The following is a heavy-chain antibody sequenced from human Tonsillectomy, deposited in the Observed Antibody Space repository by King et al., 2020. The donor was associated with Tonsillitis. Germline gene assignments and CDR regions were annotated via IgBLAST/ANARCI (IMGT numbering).Heavy chain of an antibody. D-gene: IGHD2-2*01. Sequence: GQLVQSGGGVVQPGRSLRLSCAASGFTFSTYAIHWVRQAPGKGLAWVAVISYDGNNKYYADSVKGRFTFPRENSQNRQYLQMNSLRAEDTAVYYCARVGGDCSSTSCYENYYYYMDVWGKGTTVTVSS. CDR1: GFTFSTYA. J-gene: IGHJ6*03. V-gene: IGHV3-30*01. CDR2: ISYDGNNK. CDR3: ARVGGDCSSTSCYENYYYYMDV.